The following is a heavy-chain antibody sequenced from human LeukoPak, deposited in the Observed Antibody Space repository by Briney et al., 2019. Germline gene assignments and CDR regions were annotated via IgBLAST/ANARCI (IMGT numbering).Heavy chain of an antibody. J-gene: IGHJ4*02. CDR1: GFTFSSYS. V-gene: IGHV3-21*01. CDR3: ARVLEAASFDY. D-gene: IGHD6-13*01. Sequence: GGSLRLSCAASGFTFSSYSMNWVRQAPGKGLEWVSSISSSSSYIYYADSVRGRFTMSRDNAKNPLYLQMNSLRAEDTAVYYCARVLEAASFDYWGQGTPVTVSS. CDR2: ISSSSSYI.